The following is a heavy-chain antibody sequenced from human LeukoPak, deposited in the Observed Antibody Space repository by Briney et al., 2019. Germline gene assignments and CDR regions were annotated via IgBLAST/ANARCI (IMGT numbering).Heavy chain of an antibody. CDR1: GFTFSSYW. Sequence: GGSLRLSCAASGFTFSSYWMSWVRQAPGKGLEWVANIKQDGSEKYYVDSVKGRFTISRDNAKNSLYLQMNSLRAEDTAVYYCARDRGYYDFWSGYSHFDYWGQGTLVTVSS. V-gene: IGHV3-7*01. CDR2: IKQDGSEK. CDR3: ARDRGYYDFWSGYSHFDY. D-gene: IGHD3-3*01. J-gene: IGHJ4*02.